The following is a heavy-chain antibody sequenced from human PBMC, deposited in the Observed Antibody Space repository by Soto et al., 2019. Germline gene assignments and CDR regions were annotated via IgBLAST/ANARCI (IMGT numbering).Heavy chain of an antibody. J-gene: IGHJ3*01. V-gene: IGHV2-5*01. CDR1: GISLSTSGVG. D-gene: IGHD6-6*01. Sequence: SGPTLVNPTQTLTLTCTLSGISLSTSGVGLGWIRQTPGKALEWLALIYWSDDKHFHPSLKSRLTITKYTSKNQAVLTMTNMDPVDTGTYYCARGLATPPVFAFDFWDQGTVVTVSS. CDR2: IYWSDDK. CDR3: ARGLATPPVFAFDF.